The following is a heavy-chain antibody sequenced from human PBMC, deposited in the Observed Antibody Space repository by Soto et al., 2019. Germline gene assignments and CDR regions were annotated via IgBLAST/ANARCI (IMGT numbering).Heavy chain of an antibody. CDR3: ASQDYSSSTDASFLVNGYFDL. V-gene: IGHV4-4*02. Sequence: QMQLQESGPGLVKPSGTLSLTCGVSGGSISSSKWWTWVRQPPGKGPEWIGEIYHSGSTNYNPSLTIRVTISLDKSNNQTSLTLTSITAADTAVYYCASQDYSSSTDASFLVNGYFDLWGRGILVTVSS. CDR1: GGSISSSKW. J-gene: IGHJ2*01. CDR2: IYHSGST. D-gene: IGHD6-6*01.